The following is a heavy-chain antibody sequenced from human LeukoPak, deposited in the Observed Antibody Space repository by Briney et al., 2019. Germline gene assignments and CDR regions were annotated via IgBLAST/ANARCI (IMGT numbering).Heavy chain of an antibody. Sequence: SETLSLTCTVSGGSISSSSYYWGWIRQPPGTGLEWLGSIYYSGSTYYNPSLKSRVTISVDTSKNQFSLKLSSVTAADTAVYYCARHAYSSGWYRFFDPWGQGTLVTVSS. CDR2: IYYSGST. CDR1: GGSISSSSYY. V-gene: IGHV4-39*01. D-gene: IGHD6-19*01. J-gene: IGHJ5*02. CDR3: ARHAYSSGWYRFFDP.